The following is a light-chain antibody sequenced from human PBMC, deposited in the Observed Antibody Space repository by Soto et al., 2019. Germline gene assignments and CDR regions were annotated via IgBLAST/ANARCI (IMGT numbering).Light chain of an antibody. CDR1: QSVRSN. J-gene: IGKJ1*01. CDR3: QQYNNWPPWT. V-gene: IGKV3-15*01. CDR2: GTS. Sequence: EILMTQSPATLSVSPGERATLSCRASQSVRSNLAWYQQKPGQAPRLLIYGTSTRATGIPARFSGSGSGTEFTLTISSLQSADFAVYYCQQYNNWPPWTFGQGTKVDIK.